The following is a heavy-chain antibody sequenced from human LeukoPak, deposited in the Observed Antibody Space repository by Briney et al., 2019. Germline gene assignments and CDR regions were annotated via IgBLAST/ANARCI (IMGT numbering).Heavy chain of an antibody. J-gene: IGHJ4*02. CDR1: GYNFTSYW. CDR3: ARRGYDSGGYAYCDY. CDR2: IYPGDSDT. D-gene: IGHD3-22*01. V-gene: IGHV5-51*01. Sequence: GESLKISCRGSGYNFTSYWIGWVRQMPGKGREWRGIIYPGDSDTRYSPSLRGHVTISAEMPISNGYLQWSSLKASDTAMYYCARRGYDSGGYAYCDYWGQGTGVTVSS.